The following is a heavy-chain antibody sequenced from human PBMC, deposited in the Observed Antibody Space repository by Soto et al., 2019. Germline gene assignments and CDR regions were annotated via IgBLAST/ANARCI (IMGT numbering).Heavy chain of an antibody. CDR2: IYYSGST. V-gene: IGHV4-30-4*01. D-gene: IGHD3-3*01. Sequence: QVQLQESGPGLVKPSQTLSLTCTVSGGSISSGDYYWSWIRQPPGKGLEWIGYIYYSGSTYYNPSLKSRVTISVDTSKNQFSLKLSSVTAADTAVYYCARAQESITIFGVDDRPVYWFDPWGQGTLVTVSS. CDR3: ARAQESITIFGVDDRPVYWFDP. J-gene: IGHJ5*02. CDR1: GGSISSGDYY.